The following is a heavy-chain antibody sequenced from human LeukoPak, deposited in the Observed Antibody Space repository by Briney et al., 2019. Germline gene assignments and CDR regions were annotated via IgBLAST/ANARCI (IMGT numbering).Heavy chain of an antibody. V-gene: IGHV5-51*01. J-gene: IGHJ6*03. CDR3: ARRFYGSYYYHYYTDG. CDR1: GYSFTTYW. CDR2: IYPGDSDT. Sequence: GESLKISCKGSGYSFTTYWIGWVRQMPGKGLEWMGIIYPGDSDTRYSPSFQGQVTISADRSISTAYLQWSSLKAADTAMFSGARRFYGSYYYHYYTDGGGKGTTVTVSS. D-gene: IGHD2-15*01.